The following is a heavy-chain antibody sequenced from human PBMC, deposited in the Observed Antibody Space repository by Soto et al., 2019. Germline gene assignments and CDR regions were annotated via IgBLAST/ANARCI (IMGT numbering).Heavy chain of an antibody. CDR3: AKGISSSWRYYYYYYGMDV. CDR2: ISYDGSNK. J-gene: IGHJ6*02. V-gene: IGHV3-30*18. CDR1: GFTFSSYG. D-gene: IGHD6-13*01. Sequence: GSLRLSCAASGFTFSSYGMHWVRQAPGKGLEWVAVISYDGSNKYYADSVKGRFTISRDNSKNTLYLQMNSLRAEDTAVYYCAKGISSSWRYYYYYYGMDVWGQGTTVTVS.